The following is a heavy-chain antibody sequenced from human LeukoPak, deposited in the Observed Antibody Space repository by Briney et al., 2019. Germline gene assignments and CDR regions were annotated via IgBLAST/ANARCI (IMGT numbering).Heavy chain of an antibody. D-gene: IGHD5-24*01. V-gene: IGHV3-30*18. CDR2: ISYDGSNK. CDR3: AKAKMATITRYYYGMDV. Sequence: GGSLRLSCAASGFTFSSYGMHWVRQAPGKGLEWVAVISYDGSNKYYADSVKGRFTISRDNSKNTLYLQMNSLRAEDTAVYYCAKAKMATITRYYYGMDVWGQGTTVTVS. CDR1: GFTFSSYG. J-gene: IGHJ6*02.